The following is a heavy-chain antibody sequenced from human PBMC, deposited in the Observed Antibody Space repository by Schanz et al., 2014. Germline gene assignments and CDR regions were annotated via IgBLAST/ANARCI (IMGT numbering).Heavy chain of an antibody. CDR2: IIPILGIA. J-gene: IGHJ4*02. V-gene: IGHV1-69*02. Sequence: QVQLVQSGAEVKKPGSSVKVSCKASGGTFSSYTISWVRQAPGQGLEWMGRIIPILGIANYAQKFQGRVTFTADKSSDTAYMELSSLRSEDTAVYYCAKVAPAATYLDSWGLGTLVTVSS. CDR1: GGTFSSYT. D-gene: IGHD2-2*01. CDR3: AKVAPAATYLDS.